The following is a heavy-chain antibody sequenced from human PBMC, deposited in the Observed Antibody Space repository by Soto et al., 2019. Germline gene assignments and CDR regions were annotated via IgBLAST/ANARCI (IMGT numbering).Heavy chain of an antibody. Sequence: QVQLQESGPGLVKPSETLSLTCTVSGGSISSYYWSWIRQPPGKGLEWIGYIYYSGSTNYNPSLKSRVTISVDTSKNQVSLKLSSVTAADTAVYYCARQYYYGSGSYSWGWFDPWGQGTLVTVSS. CDR3: ARQYYYGSGSYSWGWFDP. J-gene: IGHJ5*02. CDR2: IYYSGST. D-gene: IGHD3-10*01. V-gene: IGHV4-59*08. CDR1: GGSISSYY.